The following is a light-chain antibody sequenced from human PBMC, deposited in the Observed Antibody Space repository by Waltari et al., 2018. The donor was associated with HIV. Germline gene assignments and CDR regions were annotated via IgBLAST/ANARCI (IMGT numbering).Light chain of an antibody. J-gene: IGLJ3*02. CDR2: STN. CDR1: SGSVSTNYY. V-gene: IGLV8-61*01. Sequence: QTVVTQEPSFSVSPGGTVTLTCGLSSGSVSTNYYPSWYQQTPGQAPRTLIYSTNTRSSGVPDRFSGSILGNKAALTSTGAQADDESDYYCVLYMGSGIWVFGGGTKLTVL. CDR3: VLYMGSGIWV.